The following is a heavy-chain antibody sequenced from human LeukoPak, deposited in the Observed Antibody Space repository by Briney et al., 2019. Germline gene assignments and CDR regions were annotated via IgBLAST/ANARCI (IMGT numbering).Heavy chain of an antibody. CDR1: GYIFTNYY. CDR2: IDPRDGSA. V-gene: IGHV1-46*01. J-gene: IGHJ4*02. D-gene: IGHD1-1*01. Sequence: ASVKVSCKASGYIFTNYYIHWVRQAPGQGLEWVGIIDPRDGSANSAQQIQGRITVTRDTSTGTVYMDLSSLRSEDTAIYYRARGGTILYDYWGQGTQVTVSS. CDR3: ARGGTILYDY.